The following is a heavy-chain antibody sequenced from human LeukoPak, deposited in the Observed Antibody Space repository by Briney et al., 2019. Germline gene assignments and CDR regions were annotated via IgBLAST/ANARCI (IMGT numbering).Heavy chain of an antibody. CDR1: GFTFSSYS. D-gene: IGHD6-19*01. CDR3: AREAGYSSGWSYFDY. V-gene: IGHV3-21*01. CDR2: ISSSSSYI. J-gene: IGHJ4*02. Sequence: GGSLRLSCAASGFTFSSYSMNWVRQAPGKGLEWVSSISSSSSYIYYADSVKGRFTISRDNAKNSLYLQMNSLRAEDTAVYYCAREAGYSSGWSYFDYWGQGTLVTVSS.